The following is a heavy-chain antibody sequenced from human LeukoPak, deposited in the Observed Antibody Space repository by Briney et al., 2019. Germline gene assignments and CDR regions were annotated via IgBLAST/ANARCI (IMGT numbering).Heavy chain of an antibody. J-gene: IGHJ4*02. CDR2: IYDSGTT. CDR1: GFTVSSNY. D-gene: IGHD3-16*01. V-gene: IGHV3-53*01. CDR3: ASHWGGY. Sequence: PGGSLRLSCAASGFTVSSNYMSWVRQAPGKGLGWVPIIYDSGTTHYADSVKGRFTISRDNLKNTLYLQMNSLRAEDTAVYYCASHWGGYWGQGTLVTVSS.